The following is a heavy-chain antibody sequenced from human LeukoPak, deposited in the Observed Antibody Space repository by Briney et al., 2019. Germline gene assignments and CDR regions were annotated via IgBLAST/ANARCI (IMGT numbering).Heavy chain of an antibody. CDR1: GFTFSSYG. D-gene: IGHD4-17*01. V-gene: IGHV3-30*18. Sequence: GGSLRLSCAASGFTFSSYGMHWVRQAPGKGLEWVAVISYDGSNKYYADSLKGRFTISRDNSKNTLYLQMNSLRAEDTAVYYCAKDRTTALGYYFDYWGQGTLVTVSS. CDR3: AKDRTTALGYYFDY. CDR2: ISYDGSNK. J-gene: IGHJ4*02.